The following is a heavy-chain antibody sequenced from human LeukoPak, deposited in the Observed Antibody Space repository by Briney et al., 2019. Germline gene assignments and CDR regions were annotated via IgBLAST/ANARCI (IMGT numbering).Heavy chain of an antibody. CDR3: AREDSSSSDY. CDR2: IYYGGST. CDR1: GGSISSYY. D-gene: IGHD6-13*01. J-gene: IGHJ4*02. V-gene: IGHV4-59*12. Sequence: SETLSLTCTVSGGSISSYYWSWIRQPPGKGLEWIGYIYYGGSTNYNPSLKSRVTISVDKSKNQFSLKLSSVTAADTAVYYCAREDSSSSDYWGQGTLVTVSS.